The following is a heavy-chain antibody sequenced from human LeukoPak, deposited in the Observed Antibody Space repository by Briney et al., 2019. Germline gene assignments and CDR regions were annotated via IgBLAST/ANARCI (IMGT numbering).Heavy chain of an antibody. CDR3: AREQTSGWYRYYYYYMDV. CDR1: GDSVSSNSAA. V-gene: IGHV6-1*01. D-gene: IGHD6-19*01. Sequence: SQTLSLTCAISGDSVSSNSAAWNWIRQSPSRGLEWLGRTYYRSKWYNDYAVSVKSRITINPDTSKNQFSLQLNSVTPEDTAVYYCAREQTSGWYRYYYYYMDVWGKGTTVTISS. CDR2: TYYRSKWYN. J-gene: IGHJ6*03.